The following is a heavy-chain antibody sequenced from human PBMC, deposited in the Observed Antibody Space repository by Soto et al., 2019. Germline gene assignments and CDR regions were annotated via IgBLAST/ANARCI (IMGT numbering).Heavy chain of an antibody. CDR1: GGSISSYY. Sequence: PSDTLSLTCTFSGGSISSYYWSWVRQPPGKGLEWIGYIYYSGSTNYNPSLKSRVTISVDTSKNQFSLKLSSVTAADTAVYYCARVSRDPDSSGYYSYFDYWGQGTLVTVSS. D-gene: IGHD3-22*01. V-gene: IGHV4-59*01. CDR3: ARVSRDPDSSGYYSYFDY. J-gene: IGHJ4*02. CDR2: IYYSGST.